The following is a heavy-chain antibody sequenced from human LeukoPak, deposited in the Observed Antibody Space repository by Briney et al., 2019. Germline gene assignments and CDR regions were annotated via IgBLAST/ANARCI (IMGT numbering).Heavy chain of an antibody. CDR2: ISGSGGST. D-gene: IGHD3-3*01. J-gene: IGHJ3*02. CDR3: AKALTYYDFWSVDAFDI. Sequence: GGSLRLSCAASGFTFSSYAMSWVRQAPGEGLEWVSAISGSGGSTYYADSVKGRFTISRDNSKNTLYLQMNSLRAADTAVYYCAKALTYYDFWSVDAFDIWGQGTMVTVSS. CDR1: GFTFSSYA. V-gene: IGHV3-23*01.